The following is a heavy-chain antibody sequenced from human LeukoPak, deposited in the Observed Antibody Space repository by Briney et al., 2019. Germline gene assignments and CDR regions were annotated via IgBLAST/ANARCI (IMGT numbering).Heavy chain of an antibody. J-gene: IGHJ4*02. CDR3: ARVVGGYFDY. CDR2: IYYSGST. D-gene: IGHD3-16*01. CDR1: GGSISSYY. V-gene: IGHV4-59*01. Sequence: PSETLSLTCTVSGGSISSYYWSWIRQPPGKGLEWIGYIYYSGSTKYNPSLKSRVTISVDTSKNQFSLKLSSVTAADTAVYYCARVVGGYFDYWGQGTLVTVSS.